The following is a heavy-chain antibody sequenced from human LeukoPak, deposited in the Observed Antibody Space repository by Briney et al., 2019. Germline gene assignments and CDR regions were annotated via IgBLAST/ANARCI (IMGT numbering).Heavy chain of an antibody. CDR3: ARGRRYFDWLIDY. V-gene: IGHV4-34*01. Sequence: SETLSLTCTVSGGSISNYYWSWIRQPPGKGLEWIGEINHSGSTNYNPSLKSRVTISVDTSKNQFSLKLSSVTAADTAVYYCARGRRYFDWLIDYWGQGTLVTVSS. D-gene: IGHD3-9*01. CDR1: GGSISNYY. J-gene: IGHJ4*02. CDR2: INHSGST.